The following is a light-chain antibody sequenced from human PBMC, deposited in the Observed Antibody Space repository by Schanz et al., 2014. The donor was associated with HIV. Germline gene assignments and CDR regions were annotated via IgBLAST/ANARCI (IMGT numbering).Light chain of an antibody. Sequence: DIQMTQSPSTLSASVGDRITITCRASQSISGRLAWYQQKPGEAPNLLISEASTLESGVPSRFSGTGSGTEFTLTISSLPPDDFATYFCLHYNDFTSTFGQGTKLEIK. CDR3: LHYNDFTST. J-gene: IGKJ2*01. CDR2: EAS. CDR1: QSISGR. V-gene: IGKV1-5*03.